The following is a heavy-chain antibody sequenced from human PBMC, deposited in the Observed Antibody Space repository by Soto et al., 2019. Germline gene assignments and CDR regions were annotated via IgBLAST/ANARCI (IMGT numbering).Heavy chain of an antibody. CDR1: GGSITSSSYY. V-gene: IGHV4-39*01. Sequence: QLQLQESGPGLVKPSETLSLTCTVSGGSITSSSYYWGWIRQPPGKGLEWIGSIYYSGNTYYNPSLKSRVTISVDTAKNQFSLKLSFVTAADTAVYYCARHYYFGSGTYYNWPFDFWGQGTLVTVSS. CDR3: ARHYYFGSGTYYNWPFDF. J-gene: IGHJ4*02. D-gene: IGHD3-10*01. CDR2: IYYSGNT.